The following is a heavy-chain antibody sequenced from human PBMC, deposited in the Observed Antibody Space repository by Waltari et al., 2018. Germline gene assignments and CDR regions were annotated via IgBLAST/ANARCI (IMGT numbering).Heavy chain of an antibody. Sequence: QMQLVQSGPEVKKPGTSGKVSCKASGFPFTSSAMQWVRRPRGQRLEWIGWIVVGSGNTNYAQKFQERVTITRDMSTSTAYMELSSLRSEDTAVYYCAAFLGGNSPRAFDIWGQGTMVTVSS. CDR2: IVVGSGNT. CDR1: GFPFTSSA. CDR3: AAFLGGNSPRAFDI. D-gene: IGHD2-21*02. V-gene: IGHV1-58*02. J-gene: IGHJ3*02.